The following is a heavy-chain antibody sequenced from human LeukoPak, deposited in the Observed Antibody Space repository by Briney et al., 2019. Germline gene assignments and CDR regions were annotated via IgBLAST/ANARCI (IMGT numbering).Heavy chain of an antibody. CDR2: IKQDGSEK. D-gene: IGHD6-19*01. CDR3: ARKVSGWYFYGMDV. Sequence: GGSLRLSCAASGFTFSSYWMSWVRQAPGKGLEWVANIKQDGSEKYYVDSVKGRFTISRDNAKNSLYLQMNSLRAEDTAVYYCARKVSGWYFYGMDVWGQGTTVTVSS. CDR1: GFTFSSYW. J-gene: IGHJ6*02. V-gene: IGHV3-7*01.